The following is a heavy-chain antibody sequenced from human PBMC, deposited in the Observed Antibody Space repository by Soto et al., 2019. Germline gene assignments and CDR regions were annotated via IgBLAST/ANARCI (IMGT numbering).Heavy chain of an antibody. D-gene: IGHD2-2*01. J-gene: IGHJ6*03. Sequence: GGSLRLSCAASGFTFSSYSMNWVRQAPGKGLEWVSSISSSSSYIYYADSVKGRFTISRDNAKNSLYLQMNSLRAEDTAVYYCARGDIVVVPAALQADYYYYYYMDVWGKGTTVTVSS. CDR3: ARGDIVVVPAALQADYYYYYYMDV. V-gene: IGHV3-21*01. CDR1: GFTFSSYS. CDR2: ISSSSSYI.